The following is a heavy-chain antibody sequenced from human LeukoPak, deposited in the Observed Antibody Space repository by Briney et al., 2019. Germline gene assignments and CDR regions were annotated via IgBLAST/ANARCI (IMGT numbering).Heavy chain of an antibody. CDR1: GGSISSSSYY. Sequence: SETLSLTCTVSGGSISSSSYYWGWIHQPPGKVLEWIGSIYYSGSTYYNPSLKSRVTISVDTSKNQFSLKLSSVTAADTAVYYCARQITMIVVDYWGQGTLVTVSS. V-gene: IGHV4-39*01. CDR2: IYYSGST. CDR3: ARQITMIVVDY. D-gene: IGHD3-22*01. J-gene: IGHJ4*02.